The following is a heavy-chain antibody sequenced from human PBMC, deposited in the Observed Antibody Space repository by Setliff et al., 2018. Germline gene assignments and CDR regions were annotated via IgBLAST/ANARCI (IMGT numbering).Heavy chain of an antibody. CDR3: AGQGPIFGTGLIPGFDQ. CDR2: VSVSGDNT. V-gene: IGHV3-23*01. J-gene: IGHJ4*02. D-gene: IGHD3-3*01. CDR1: GIPFTPYA. Sequence: GGSLGLSWVASGIPFTPYAMSGVRQAPGKGLEWVSTVSVSGDNTYYTDSVKGRFTTSRDNSKNTVSLQMSSLRAEDTAVYFCAGQGPIFGTGLIPGFDQWGQGTMVTVSS.